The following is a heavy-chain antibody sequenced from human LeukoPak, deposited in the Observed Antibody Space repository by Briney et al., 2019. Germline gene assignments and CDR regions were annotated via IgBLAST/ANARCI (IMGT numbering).Heavy chain of an antibody. V-gene: IGHV5-51*01. D-gene: IGHD2-8*01. CDR2: IYPGHSDI. CDR3: ARRGTNVNWFDP. CDR1: GYSFTNYW. J-gene: IGHJ5*02. Sequence: GESLKISCKTSGYSFTNYWIAWVRQMPGKGLESMGIIYPGHSDISYNPSFQGQITFSADTSITTAYLQWSSLKASDTAMYYCARRGTNVNWFDPWGQGTLVTVSS.